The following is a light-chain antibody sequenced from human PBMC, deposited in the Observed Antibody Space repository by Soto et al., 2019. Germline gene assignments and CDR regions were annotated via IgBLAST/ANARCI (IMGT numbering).Light chain of an antibody. V-gene: IGLV2-23*02. J-gene: IGLJ2*01. Sequence: QSALTQPASVSGSPGQWITISCAGTNSDVGNYNLVSWYQHHPGKAPRLIIYAVSKRPSGISDRFSGSKSGSTASLTISVLQPEDEADYHCCSYAGNTTFKFGGGTKVTVL. CDR2: AVS. CDR3: CSYAGNTTFK. CDR1: NSDVGNYNL.